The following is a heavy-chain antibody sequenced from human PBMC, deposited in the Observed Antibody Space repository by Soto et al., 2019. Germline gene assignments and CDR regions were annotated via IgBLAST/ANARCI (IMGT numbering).Heavy chain of an antibody. V-gene: IGHV1-46*01. CDR1: GYTFADYF. D-gene: IGHD2-15*01. J-gene: IGHJ4*02. Sequence: QVQLVQSGAEVKKPGASVKISCKASGYTFADYFLHWVRQAPGQGLEWMGTINPRSSGTRYAPRFQGKVSMTRDTSTTTVYLDLGGLRSEDTAVYFCTRLTGYCSAGRCYSDFWGQGTLVTVSS. CDR2: INPRSSGT. CDR3: TRLTGYCSAGRCYSDF.